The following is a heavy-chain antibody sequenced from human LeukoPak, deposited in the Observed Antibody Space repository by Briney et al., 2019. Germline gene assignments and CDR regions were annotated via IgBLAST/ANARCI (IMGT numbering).Heavy chain of an antibody. CDR1: GGSISSYY. J-gene: IGHJ4*02. CDR2: IYYSGST. CDR3: ARMYGSGSPVDY. V-gene: IGHV4-59*01. Sequence: SETLSLTCTVSGGSISSYYWSWIRQPPGKGLEWIGYIYYSGSTNYNPSLKSRVTISVDTSKNQFSLKLSSVTAADTAVYYCARMYGSGSPVDYWGQGTLVTVSS. D-gene: IGHD3-10*01.